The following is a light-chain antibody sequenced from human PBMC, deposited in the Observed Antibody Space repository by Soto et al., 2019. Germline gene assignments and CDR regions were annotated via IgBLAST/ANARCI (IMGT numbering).Light chain of an antibody. CDR1: SSDVGGYNY. J-gene: IGLJ1*01. V-gene: IGLV2-14*01. Sequence: ALTQPASVSGSRGQSITISCTGTSSDVGGYNYVSWYQQHPGKAPKLMIYEVSNRPSGVSNRFSGSKSGNTASLTISGLQAEDEADYYCSSYTSSSTLVFGTGTKVTVL. CDR3: SSYTSSSTLV. CDR2: EVS.